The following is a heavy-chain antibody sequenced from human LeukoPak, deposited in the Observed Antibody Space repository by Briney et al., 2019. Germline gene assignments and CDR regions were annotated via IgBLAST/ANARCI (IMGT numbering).Heavy chain of an antibody. D-gene: IGHD4-17*01. CDR2: IYSGDSDT. CDR1: GYMFTTYR. Sequence: GESLTISRKTSGYMFTTYRIGWVRQVPGKGLEWMGIIYSGDSDTTYSPAFQGQVTISVDKSITTAYLHWSSLKASDTAVYYCARRVYYGDYGFDYWGQGTLVTVSS. CDR3: ARRVYYGDYGFDY. J-gene: IGHJ4*02. V-gene: IGHV5-51*01.